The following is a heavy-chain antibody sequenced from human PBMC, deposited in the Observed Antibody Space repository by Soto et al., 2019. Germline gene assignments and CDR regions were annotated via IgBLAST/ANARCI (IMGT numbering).Heavy chain of an antibody. D-gene: IGHD6-13*01. J-gene: IGHJ3*02. CDR1: GYIFTSHW. Sequence: GESLKISCEGSGYIFTSHWIGWVRQVPGKGLEWLGIIYPGDSKTTYSPSFQGQVTISADKSISTAYLQWSSLKASDTAMYYGARRIATARTDAFDIWGQGTMVTVSS. CDR2: IYPGDSKT. V-gene: IGHV5-51*01. CDR3: ARRIATARTDAFDI.